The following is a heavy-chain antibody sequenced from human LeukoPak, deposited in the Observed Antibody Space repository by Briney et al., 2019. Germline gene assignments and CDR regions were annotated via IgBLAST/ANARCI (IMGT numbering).Heavy chain of an antibody. J-gene: IGHJ5*02. Sequence: SETLSLTCTVSGGSISSSSYYWGWIRQPPGKGLEWIGSIYYSWSTYYNPSLKSRVTISVDTSKNQFSLKLSSVTAADTAAYYCASSYYDFWSGYYTGFGWFDPWGQGTLVTVSS. CDR2: IYYSWST. CDR1: GGSISSSSYY. D-gene: IGHD3-3*01. V-gene: IGHV4-39*01. CDR3: ASSYYDFWSGYYTGFGWFDP.